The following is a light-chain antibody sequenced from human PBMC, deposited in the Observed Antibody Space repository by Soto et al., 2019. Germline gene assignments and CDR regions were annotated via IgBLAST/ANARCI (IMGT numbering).Light chain of an antibody. J-gene: IGLJ2*01. CDR3: GTWDSSLSAGV. CDR2: DND. Sequence: QSVLTQPPSVSAAPGRRVTISCSGSRYNIGRNSVSWYQQLPGTAPKLLIYDNDERPSGIPDRFSGSKSGSSVTLAITGLQTGDEADYYCGTWDSSLSAGVFGGGTKLTVL. V-gene: IGLV1-51*01. CDR1: RYNIGRNS.